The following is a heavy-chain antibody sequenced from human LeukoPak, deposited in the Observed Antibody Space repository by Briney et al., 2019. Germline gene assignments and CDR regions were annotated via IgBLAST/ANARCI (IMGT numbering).Heavy chain of an antibody. V-gene: IGHV3-33*01. J-gene: IGHJ4*02. CDR3: AREAGYDTGGYPRDY. CDR2: IWYDGSNE. CDR1: GFTFSNYA. D-gene: IGHD2-8*02. Sequence: PGGSLRLSCAASGFTFSNYAMHWVRQAPGKGLECVALIWYDGSNEFYADSVKGRFTISRDNSKNTLYLQMNSSRAEDTAIYYCAREAGYDTGGYPRDYWGQGTLVTVSS.